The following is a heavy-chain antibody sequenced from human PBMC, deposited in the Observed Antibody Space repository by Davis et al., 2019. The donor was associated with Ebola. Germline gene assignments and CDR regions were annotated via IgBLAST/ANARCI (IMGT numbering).Heavy chain of an antibody. CDR3: AREDIGGGDYCDY. J-gene: IGHJ4*02. D-gene: IGHD4-17*01. CDR2: IWFDGSKR. Sequence: PGGSLRLSCAASGFTFSSYGMHWVRQAPGKGLEWVAVIWFDGSKRYYGDSVKGRFTITRDNSQNTLNLQMDSLRAEDSAVYYCAREDIGGGDYCDYWGQGVLVTVSS. V-gene: IGHV3-33*01. CDR1: GFTFSSYG.